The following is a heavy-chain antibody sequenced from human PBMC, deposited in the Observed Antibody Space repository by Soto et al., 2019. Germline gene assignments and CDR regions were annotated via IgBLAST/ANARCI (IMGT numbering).Heavy chain of an antibody. CDR2: ISYDGGNK. D-gene: IGHD4-17*01. J-gene: IGHJ6*04. Sequence: QVQLVESGGGVVQPGRSLRLSCAASGFTFSSYGMHWVRQAPGKGLEWVAVISYDGGNKYYADSVKGRFTISRDNSKNTLYLQMNSLRAEDTAVYYCAKDLYGDYPGTHLGLVDVWGKGTTVTVSS. CDR3: AKDLYGDYPGTHLGLVDV. CDR1: GFTFSSYG. V-gene: IGHV3-30*18.